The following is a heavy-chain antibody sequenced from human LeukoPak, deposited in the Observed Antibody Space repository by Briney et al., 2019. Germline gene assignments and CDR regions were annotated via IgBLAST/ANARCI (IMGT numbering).Heavy chain of an antibody. CDR2: INHSGST. J-gene: IGHJ4*02. D-gene: IGHD2-15*01. Sequence: SETLSLTCAVYGGSFSGYYWNWIRQPPGKGLEWIGEINHSGSTNYNPSLKSRVTISVDTSKNQFSLKLSSVTAADTAVYYCARNCSGDSCSSFVDYWGQGTLVTVSS. CDR3: ARNCSGDSCSSFVDY. CDR1: GGSFSGYY. V-gene: IGHV4-34*01.